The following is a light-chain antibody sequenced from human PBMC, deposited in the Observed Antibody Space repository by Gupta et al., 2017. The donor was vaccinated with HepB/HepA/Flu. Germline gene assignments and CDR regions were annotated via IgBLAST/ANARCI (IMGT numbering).Light chain of an antibody. CDR2: DVS. J-gene: IGLJ3*02. CDR3: GSCAGSDTPWV. CDR1: SSDVAGYNY. Sequence: QSALTQPPSVSGPPGQSATTSCTGTSSDVAGYNYVSWYQQHPGKAPKLMIYDVSKRPSGVPDRFSGSKSGNTASLTISGLQSEDEADYYCGSCAGSDTPWVFGGGTKLTVL. V-gene: IGLV2-11*01.